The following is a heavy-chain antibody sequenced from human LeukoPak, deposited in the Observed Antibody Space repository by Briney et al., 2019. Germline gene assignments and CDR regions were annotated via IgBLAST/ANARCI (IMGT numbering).Heavy chain of an antibody. Sequence: PGGSLRLSCAASGFTFSSYAMSWVRQAPGKGLEWVSAISGSGGSTYYVDSVKGRFTISRDNSKNTLYLQMNSLRAEDTAVYYCAKCPRSSSSGWFDPWGQGTLVTVSS. CDR3: AKCPRSSSSGWFDP. CDR1: GFTFSSYA. J-gene: IGHJ5*02. CDR2: ISGSGGST. V-gene: IGHV3-23*01. D-gene: IGHD6-6*01.